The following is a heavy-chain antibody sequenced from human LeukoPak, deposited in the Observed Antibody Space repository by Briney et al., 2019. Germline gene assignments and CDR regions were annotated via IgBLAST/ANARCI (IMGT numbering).Heavy chain of an antibody. V-gene: IGHV3-30-3*01. J-gene: IGHJ4*02. CDR2: ISYNGSNK. Sequence: PGRSLRLSCAASGFTFSSYAMHWVRQAPGKGLEWVAVISYNGSNKYYADSVKGRFTISRDNSKNTLYLQMNSLRAEDTAVYYCARGSYGYFDYWGQGTLVTVSS. CDR1: GFTFSSYA. CDR3: ARGSYGYFDY. D-gene: IGHD5-18*01.